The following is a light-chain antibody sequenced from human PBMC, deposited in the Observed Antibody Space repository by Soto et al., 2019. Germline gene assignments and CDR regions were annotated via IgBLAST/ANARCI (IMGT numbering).Light chain of an antibody. J-gene: IGLJ2*01. CDR2: DVS. CDR1: NSDIGGYNY. Sequence: QSVLTQPASVSGSPGQSITISCTGTNSDIGGYNYVSWYQQHPGKAPKLMIYDVSNRPSGVSNRFSGSKSGNTASLTISGLQAEDEADYYCSSYTSSLVIFGGGTKLTVL. CDR3: SSYTSSLVI. V-gene: IGLV2-14*01.